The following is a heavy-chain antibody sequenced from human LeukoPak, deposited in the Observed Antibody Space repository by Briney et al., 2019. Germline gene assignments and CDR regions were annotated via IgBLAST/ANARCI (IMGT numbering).Heavy chain of an antibody. CDR3: AKRLYSGSALGVGDFDY. J-gene: IGHJ4*02. D-gene: IGHD5-12*01. CDR1: GFSVSSNY. CDR2: IYSGDIT. Sequence: PGGSLRLSCATSGFSVSSNYMSWVRQAPGKGLEWISVIYSGDITNYADSVKGRFTISRDNSKNTLYLQMNSLRAEDTAVYYCAKRLYSGSALGVGDFDYWGQGTLVTVSS. V-gene: IGHV3-53*01.